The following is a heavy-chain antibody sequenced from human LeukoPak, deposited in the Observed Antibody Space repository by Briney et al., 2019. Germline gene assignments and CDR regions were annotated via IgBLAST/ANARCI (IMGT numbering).Heavy chain of an antibody. V-gene: IGHV1-3*01. Sequence: ASVKVSCKASGYTFTSYAMHWVRQAPGQRLEWMGWINAGNGNTKYSQKFQARVTITRDTSASTAYMELSSLRSEDTAVYYCARDSSGYYYEYDYWGQGTLVTVSS. CDR1: GYTFTSYA. CDR3: ARDSSGYYYEYDY. J-gene: IGHJ4*02. CDR2: INAGNGNT. D-gene: IGHD3-22*01.